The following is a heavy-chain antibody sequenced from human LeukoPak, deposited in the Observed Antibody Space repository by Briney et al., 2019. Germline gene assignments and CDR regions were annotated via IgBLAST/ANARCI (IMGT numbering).Heavy chain of an antibody. CDR2: IDNDGGGT. J-gene: IGHJ3*02. CDR1: GFTFSSYW. D-gene: IGHD1-26*01. Sequence: GGSLRLSCAASGFTFSSYWIYWVRQAPGKGLVYVSRIDNDGGGTTYADSVRGRFTIPRDNARNMVYLQMDGLRADDTAVYYCARGGGYHAFDIWGQGTMVTVSS. V-gene: IGHV3-74*03. CDR3: ARGGGYHAFDI.